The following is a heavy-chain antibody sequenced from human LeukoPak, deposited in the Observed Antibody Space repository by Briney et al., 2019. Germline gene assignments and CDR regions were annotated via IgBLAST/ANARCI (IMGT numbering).Heavy chain of an antibody. CDR1: GFTFSSYS. D-gene: IGHD5-24*01. V-gene: IGHV3-21*01. Sequence: GGSLRLSCAASGFTFSSYSMNWVRQAPGKGLEWVSSISSSSSYIHYADSVKGRFTISRDNAKNSLYLQMNSLRAEDTAVYYCARERKMATTWRDFVYWGQGTLVTVSS. CDR2: ISSSSSYI. J-gene: IGHJ4*02. CDR3: ARERKMATTWRDFVY.